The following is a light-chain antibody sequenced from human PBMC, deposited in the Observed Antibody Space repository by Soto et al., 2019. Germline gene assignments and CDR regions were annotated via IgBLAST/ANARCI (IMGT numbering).Light chain of an antibody. J-gene: IGKJ1*01. CDR1: QTIFNW. CDR2: DAS. V-gene: IGKV1-5*01. CDR3: QQYNSYPWT. Sequence: DIQMNQSPSTLSASVEERVTITCRASQTIFNWLAWYQRKPGRAPNLLIYDASSLQSGVPSTFSGSGSGTEFTLTISSLQPGDFATYYCQQYNSYPWTFGQGTKVDIK.